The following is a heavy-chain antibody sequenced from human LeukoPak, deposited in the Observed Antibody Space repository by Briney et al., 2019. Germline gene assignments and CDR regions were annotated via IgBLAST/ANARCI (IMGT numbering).Heavy chain of an antibody. Sequence: PSETLSLTCAVYGGSFSGYYWSWIRQPPGKRLEWIGEINHSGSTNYNPSLKSRVTISVDTSKNQFSLKLSSVTAADTAVYYCARHSSSWTRPSYYYYYMDVWGKGTTVTVSS. V-gene: IGHV4-34*01. D-gene: IGHD6-13*01. CDR1: GGSFSGYY. CDR3: ARHSSSWTRPSYYYYYMDV. CDR2: INHSGST. J-gene: IGHJ6*03.